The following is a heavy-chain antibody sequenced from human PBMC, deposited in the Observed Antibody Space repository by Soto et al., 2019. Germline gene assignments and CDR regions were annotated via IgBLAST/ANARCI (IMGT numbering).Heavy chain of an antibody. D-gene: IGHD2-21*02. V-gene: IGHV1-69*01. CDR3: ARDLVKLGDDSNAGFGAFDI. CDR2: IIPIFGTA. CDR1: GGTFSSYA. J-gene: IGHJ3*02. Sequence: QVQLVQSGAEVKKPGSSVNVSCKASGGTFSSYAISWVLQAPGQWLELRGVIIPIFGTANYAQNFQGRVTLTEEDSKGQAHMGLRRMRSEDTAVYYCARDLVKLGDDSNAGFGAFDIWGQGTMVTVSS.